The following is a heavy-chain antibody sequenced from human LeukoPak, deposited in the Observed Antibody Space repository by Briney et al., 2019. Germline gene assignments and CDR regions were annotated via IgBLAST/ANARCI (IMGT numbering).Heavy chain of an antibody. CDR3: ASESCSSTSCSFDY. D-gene: IGHD2-2*01. J-gene: IGHJ4*02. CDR2: IYTSGST. Sequence: KPSETLSLTCTVSGGSISSYYWSWIRQPAGKGLEWIGRIYTSGSTNYNPSLKSRVTMSVDTSKNQFSLKLSSVTAADTAVYYCASESCSSTSCSFDYWGQGTLTTVSS. CDR1: GGSISSYY. V-gene: IGHV4-4*07.